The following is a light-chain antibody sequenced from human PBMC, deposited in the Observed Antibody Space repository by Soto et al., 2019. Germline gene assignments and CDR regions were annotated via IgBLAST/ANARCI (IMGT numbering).Light chain of an antibody. V-gene: IGLV1-44*01. CDR1: TSNIGSQT. CDR2: SNN. J-gene: IGLJ3*02. CDR3: AAWDDRLYRLWV. Sequence: QSVLTQPPSASGTPGQRVSISCSGSTSNIGSQTVNWYQHLPGTAPKLLIYSNNQRPSGVPDRFSGSKSGTSASLAISGLQSEDEADYYCAAWDDRLYRLWVFGGGTKLTVL.